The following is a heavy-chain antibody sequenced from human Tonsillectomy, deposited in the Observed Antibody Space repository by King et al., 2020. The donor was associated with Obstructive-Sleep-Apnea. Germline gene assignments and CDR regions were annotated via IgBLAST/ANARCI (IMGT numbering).Heavy chain of an antibody. J-gene: IGHJ4*01. Sequence: QLQESGPGLVKPSETLSLTCTVSGGSISSYFWSWIRQPPGKGLEWIGYIHYSGSTNYNPSLKSRVTISVDTSKKQLSLRLSSVTAADTAVYYCARGGDSSSWYGGFDYWGHGTLVTVSS. CDR2: IHYSGST. CDR3: ARGGDSSSWYGGFDY. D-gene: IGHD6-13*01. V-gene: IGHV4-59*01. CDR1: GGSISSYF.